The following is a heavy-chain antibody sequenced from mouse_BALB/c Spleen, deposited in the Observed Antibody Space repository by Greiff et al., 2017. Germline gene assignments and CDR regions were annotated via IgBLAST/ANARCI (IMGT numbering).Heavy chain of an antibody. CDR1: GYTFTSYW. D-gene: IGHD1-1*02. CDR3: ARGELWASYAMDY. V-gene: IGHV1-7*01. Sequence: QVQLQQSGAELAKPGASVKMSCKASGYTFTSYWMHWVKQRPGQGLEWIGYINPSTGYTEYNQKFKDKATLTADKSSSTAYMQLSSLTSEDSAVYYCARGELWASYAMDYWGQGTSVTVSS. J-gene: IGHJ4*01. CDR2: INPSTGYT.